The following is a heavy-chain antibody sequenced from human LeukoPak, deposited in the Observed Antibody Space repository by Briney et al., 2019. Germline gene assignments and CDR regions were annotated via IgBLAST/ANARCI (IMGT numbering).Heavy chain of an antibody. CDR2: IYYSGST. J-gene: IGHJ4*02. Sequence: PSETLSLTCTVSGGSISSSSYYWGWIRQPPGKGLEWIGSIYYSGSTNYNPSLKSRVTISVDTSKNQFSLKLSSVTAADTAVYYCARDLLGASGYDPLFDYWGQGTLVTVSS. D-gene: IGHD5-12*01. CDR1: GGSISSSSYY. CDR3: ARDLLGASGYDPLFDY. V-gene: IGHV4-39*07.